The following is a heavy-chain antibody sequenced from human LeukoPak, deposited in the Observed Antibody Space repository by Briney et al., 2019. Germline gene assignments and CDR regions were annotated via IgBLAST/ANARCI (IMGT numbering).Heavy chain of an antibody. Sequence: ASVKVSCKASGYTFTSYYMHWVRQAPGQGLEWTGIINPSGASTHYAQKFQGRANMTRDTSTNTVYMELGSLRSEDTAVYYCARVAAAGFAYDKFDPWGQGTLVTVSS. CDR1: GYTFTSYY. J-gene: IGHJ5*02. CDR3: ARVAAAGFAYDKFDP. V-gene: IGHV1-46*01. CDR2: INPSGAST. D-gene: IGHD6-13*01.